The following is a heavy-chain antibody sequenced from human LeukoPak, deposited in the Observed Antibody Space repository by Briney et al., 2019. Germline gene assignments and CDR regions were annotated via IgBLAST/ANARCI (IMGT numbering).Heavy chain of an antibody. CDR2: IYPGDSDT. V-gene: IGHV5-51*01. J-gene: IGHJ5*02. CDR1: GYSFTSYW. D-gene: IGHD7-27*01. CDR3: ATSRLGDWFDP. Sequence: GESLKISCKGSGYSFTSYWVGWVRQMPGKGLEWMGIIYPGDSDTRYSPSFQGQVTISADKSISTAYMELSRLRSDDTAVYYCATSRLGDWFDPWGQGTLVTVSS.